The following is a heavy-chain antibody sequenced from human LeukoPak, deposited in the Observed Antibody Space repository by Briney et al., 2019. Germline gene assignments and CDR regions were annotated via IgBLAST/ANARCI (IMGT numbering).Heavy chain of an antibody. D-gene: IGHD2-15*01. CDR3: ARVAPGYYFDY. J-gene: IGHJ4*02. V-gene: IGHV3-21*01. CDR1: GFTFSSYS. Sequence: GGSLRLSCAASGFTFSSYSMNWVRQAPGKGLEWVSSISSSSSYIYYADSVKGRFTISRDNAKNSLYLQMNSLRAEDTAVYYCARVAPGYYFDYWGQGTLVTVSS. CDR2: ISSSSSYI.